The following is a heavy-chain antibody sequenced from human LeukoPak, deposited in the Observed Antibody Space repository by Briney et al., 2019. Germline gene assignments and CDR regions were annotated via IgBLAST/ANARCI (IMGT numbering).Heavy chain of an antibody. Sequence: ASVKVSCKASGYTFTSYGISWVRQAPGQGREWMGWISAYNGNTNYAQKLQGRVTMNTDTSTSTAYMERRSLRSDDTAVYYCARWGYSGSYCVDYWGQGTLVTVSS. J-gene: IGHJ4*02. CDR1: GYTFTSYG. D-gene: IGHD1-26*01. CDR2: ISAYNGNT. CDR3: ARWGYSGSYCVDY. V-gene: IGHV1-18*01.